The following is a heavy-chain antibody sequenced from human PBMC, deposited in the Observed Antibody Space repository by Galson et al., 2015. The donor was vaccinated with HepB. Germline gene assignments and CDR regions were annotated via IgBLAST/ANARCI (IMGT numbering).Heavy chain of an antibody. CDR3: ARDHGLGESLPDL. D-gene: IGHD3-10*01. V-gene: IGHV1-18*01. J-gene: IGHJ5*02. Sequence: SVKVSCKASGYTFTNYGISWVRQAPGQGLEWMGYISAYNGNTKYAQKVQGRVTMTTDTSTSTAYMELRSLRSGDTAVYYCARDHGLGESLPDLWGQGTLVTVSS. CDR1: GYTFTNYG. CDR2: ISAYNGNT.